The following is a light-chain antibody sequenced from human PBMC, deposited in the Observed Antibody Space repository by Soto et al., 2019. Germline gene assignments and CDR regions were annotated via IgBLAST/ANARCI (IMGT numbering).Light chain of an antibody. Sequence: EIVLTQSPGTLSLSPGERATLSCRASQSVSSSYLAWYQQKPGQAPRLLIYGASSRVTGIPDRFSGSGSGTAFTLPISRLEPEDFAVYYCQQYGSPPLFPFGPGTKVDI. J-gene: IGKJ3*01. CDR2: GAS. CDR3: QQYGSPPLFP. V-gene: IGKV3-20*01. CDR1: QSVSSSY.